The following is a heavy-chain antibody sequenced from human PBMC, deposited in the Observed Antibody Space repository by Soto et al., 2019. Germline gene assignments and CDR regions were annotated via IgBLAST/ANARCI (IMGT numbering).Heavy chain of an antibody. CDR3: AREVYDYIWGSYRYFDY. Sequence: EVQLVESGGGLVQPGGSLRLSCAASGFTFSDHYMDWVRQAPGKGLEWVGRTRNKANSYTTEYAASVKGRFTISRDDSKNSLYLQMNSLKTEDTAVYYCAREVYDYIWGSYRYFDYWGQGTLVTVSS. CDR2: TRNKANSYTT. V-gene: IGHV3-72*01. CDR1: GFTFSDHY. J-gene: IGHJ4*02. D-gene: IGHD3-16*02.